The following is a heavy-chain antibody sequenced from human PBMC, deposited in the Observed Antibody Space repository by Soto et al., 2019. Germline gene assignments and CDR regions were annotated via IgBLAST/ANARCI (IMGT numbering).Heavy chain of an antibody. CDR1: GFTFDDYA. CDR3: AKDMRGGSSSSRYYYGLDV. V-gene: IGHV3-9*01. CDR2: ISWNSGTI. D-gene: IGHD6-13*01. J-gene: IGHJ6*02. Sequence: EVQLVESGGGLVQPGRSLRLSCAASGFTFDDYAMHWVRQAPGKGLEWVSGISWNSGTIVYADSVKGRFTISRDNAKNSLYLQMNSPRGEDTALYYCAKDMRGGSSSSRYYYGLDVWGQGTTVTVSS.